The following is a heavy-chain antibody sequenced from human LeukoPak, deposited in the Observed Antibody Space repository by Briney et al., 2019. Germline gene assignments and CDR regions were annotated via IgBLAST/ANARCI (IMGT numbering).Heavy chain of an antibody. CDR3: ARGDELGRAYYYYYMDV. CDR2: IYYSGST. J-gene: IGHJ6*03. CDR1: GGSISSYY. D-gene: IGHD7-27*01. V-gene: IGHV4-59*01. Sequence: PSETLSLTCTVSGGSISSYYWSWIRQPPGKGLEWIGYIYYSGSTNYNPSLKSRVTISVDTSKNQFSLKLSSVTAADTAVYYCARGDELGRAYYYYYMDVWGKGTTVTVSS.